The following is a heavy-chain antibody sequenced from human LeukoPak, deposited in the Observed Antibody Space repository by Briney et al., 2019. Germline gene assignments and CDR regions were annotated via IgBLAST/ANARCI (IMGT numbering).Heavy chain of an antibody. CDR1: GFTFSNYW. V-gene: IGHV3-7*01. D-gene: IGHD3-22*01. CDR3: ASSYFDNSLHAYDI. Sequence: GGSLRLSCAASGFTFSNYWMHWVRQAPGKGLEWVANIKQDGSEVYYVDSVKGRFTISRDNTKNSLFLHMSSLRAEDTAVYFCASSYFDNSLHAYDIWGQGTMVTVSS. CDR2: IKQDGSEV. J-gene: IGHJ3*02.